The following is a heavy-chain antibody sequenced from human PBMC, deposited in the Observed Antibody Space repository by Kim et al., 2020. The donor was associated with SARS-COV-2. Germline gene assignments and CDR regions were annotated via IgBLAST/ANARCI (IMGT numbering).Heavy chain of an antibody. V-gene: IGHV1-3*01. CDR1: GYPFINFA. CDR2: ISPANGKT. CDR3: ARRGDGSSGFRDAFDF. Sequence: ASVKVSCKASGYPFINFAIHWVRQAPGKRLEWMGWISPANGKTRFSQNFQDRVTLVADTSASTAYMELSSLTSEDVAVYFCARRGDGSSGFRDAFDFWGQ. J-gene: IGHJ3*01. D-gene: IGHD3-22*01.